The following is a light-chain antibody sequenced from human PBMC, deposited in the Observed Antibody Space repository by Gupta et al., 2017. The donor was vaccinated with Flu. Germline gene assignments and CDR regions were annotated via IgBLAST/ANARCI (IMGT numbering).Light chain of an antibody. J-gene: IGLJ3*02. V-gene: IGLV2-23*01. Sequence: QSALTQPASVSGSPGQSITISCTGTSSDVGGYKVVSWYQQHPGKAPKVIIYEDTKRPSGVSNRFSGSKSGNTASLTISGLQAGDEADYYCCAYAGSRVWVFGGGTKLTV. CDR2: EDT. CDR1: SSDVGGYKV. CDR3: CAYAGSRVWV.